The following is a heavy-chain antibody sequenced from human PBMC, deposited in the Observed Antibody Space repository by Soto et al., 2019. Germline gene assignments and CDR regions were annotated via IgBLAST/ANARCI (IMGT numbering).Heavy chain of an antibody. CDR3: AKDPRQAYGDSQMSYYYYYGMDV. V-gene: IGHV3-30*18. Sequence: GGSLRLSCAASGFTFSSYGMHWVRQAPGKGLEWVAVISYDGSNKYYADSVKGRFTISRDNSKNTLYLQMNSLRAEDTAVYYCAKDPRQAYGDSQMSYYYYYGMDVWGQGTKVTVSS. J-gene: IGHJ6*02. CDR2: ISYDGSNK. CDR1: GFTFSSYG. D-gene: IGHD4-17*01.